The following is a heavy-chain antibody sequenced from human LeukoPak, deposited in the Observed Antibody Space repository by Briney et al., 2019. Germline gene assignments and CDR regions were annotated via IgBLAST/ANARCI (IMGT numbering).Heavy chain of an antibody. CDR1: GFTFSSNY. D-gene: IGHD4-17*01. CDR3: ARVTVTTWYNWFDP. J-gene: IGHJ5*02. V-gene: IGHV3-53*01. Sequence: GALGLSCAASGFTFSSNYMSWVRQAPGKGLEWVSVIYSGGSTYYADSVKGRFTISRDNSKNTLYLQMNSLRAEDTAVYYCARVTVTTWYNWFDPWGQGTLVTVSS. CDR2: IYSGGST.